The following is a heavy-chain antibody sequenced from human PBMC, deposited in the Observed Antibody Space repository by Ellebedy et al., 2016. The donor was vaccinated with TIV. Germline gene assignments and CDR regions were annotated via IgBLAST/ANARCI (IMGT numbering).Heavy chain of an antibody. CDR3: AVGYGYRNWFDP. D-gene: IGHD5-18*01. Sequence: GGSLRLXXKGSGYSFTSYWIGWVRQMPGKGLEWMGFIYPGDSDTRYSPSFQGQVTISADKSISTAYLQWSSLKASDTAMYYCAVGYGYRNWFDPWGQGTLVTVSS. CDR2: IYPGDSDT. V-gene: IGHV5-51*01. J-gene: IGHJ5*02. CDR1: GYSFTSYW.